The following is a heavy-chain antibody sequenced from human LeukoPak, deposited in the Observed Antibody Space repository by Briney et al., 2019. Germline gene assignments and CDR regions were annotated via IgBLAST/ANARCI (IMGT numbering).Heavy chain of an antibody. D-gene: IGHD3/OR15-3a*01. V-gene: IGHV3-30*02. CDR1: GFTFRTYG. J-gene: IGHJ4*02. CDR2: IRYDGSNK. Sequence: GGSLRLSCAASGFTFRTYGMHWVRQAPGKGLEWVAVIRYDGSNKEYADSVKGRFTISRDNSKNTLYLQMNSLRAEDTAVYYCARVARTSDYWGQGTLVTVSS. CDR3: ARVARTSDY.